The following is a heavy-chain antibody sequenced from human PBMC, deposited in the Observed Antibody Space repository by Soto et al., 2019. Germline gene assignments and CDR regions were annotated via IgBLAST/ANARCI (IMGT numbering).Heavy chain of an antibody. CDR2: MNPNSGNT. CDR1: GYTFTSYD. D-gene: IGHD3-10*01. Sequence: ASVKVSCKASGYTFTSYDINWVRQATGQGLEWMGWMNPNSGNTGYAQKFQGRVTMTRNTSISTAYMELSSLRSEDTAVYYCARFGVTHDAFDIWGQGTMVTASS. CDR3: ARFGVTHDAFDI. V-gene: IGHV1-8*01. J-gene: IGHJ3*02.